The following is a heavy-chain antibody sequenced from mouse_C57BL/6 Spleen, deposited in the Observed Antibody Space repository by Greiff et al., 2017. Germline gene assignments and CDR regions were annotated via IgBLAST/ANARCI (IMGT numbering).Heavy chain of an antibody. CDR3: TTDYYDYDGQFAY. V-gene: IGHV14-1*01. CDR2: IDPEDGDT. Sequence: VQLQQSGAELVRPGASVKLSCTASGFNIKDYYMHWVKQRPEQGLEWIGRIDPEDGDTEYAPKFQGKATMTADTSSNTAYLQLSSLTSEDTAVYYCTTDYYDYDGQFAYWGQGTLVTVSA. D-gene: IGHD2-4*01. CDR1: GFNIKDYY. J-gene: IGHJ3*01.